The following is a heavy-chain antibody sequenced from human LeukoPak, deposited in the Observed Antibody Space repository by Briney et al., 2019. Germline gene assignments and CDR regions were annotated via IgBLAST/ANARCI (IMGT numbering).Heavy chain of an antibody. Sequence: SCKASGYTFTSYYMHWVRQAPGKGLEWVAVISYDGSNKYYADSVKGRFTLSRDNSKNTLYLQLSSLRAEDTAIYYCAKALSPLSLSSWYMGFDYWGQGTLVTVSS. D-gene: IGHD6-13*01. CDR2: ISYDGSNK. J-gene: IGHJ4*02. CDR1: GYTFTSYY. V-gene: IGHV3-30*18. CDR3: AKALSPLSLSSWYMGFDY.